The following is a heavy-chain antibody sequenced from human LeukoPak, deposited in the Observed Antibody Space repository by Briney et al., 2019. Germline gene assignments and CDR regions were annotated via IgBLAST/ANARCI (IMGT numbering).Heavy chain of an antibody. CDR2: IYHTGTT. CDR3: ARTEGAGLNSWYFGL. V-gene: IGHV4-31*03. Sequence: SETLSLTCTVSGGSISSGDYYWSWIRQHPVKGLEWIGNIYHTGTTYYNPSLKSRVIMSVDTSKNQFSLRLSSVSAADTAVYYCARTEGAGLNSWYFGLWGRGTLVTVSS. J-gene: IGHJ2*01. D-gene: IGHD1-26*01. CDR1: GGSISSGDYY.